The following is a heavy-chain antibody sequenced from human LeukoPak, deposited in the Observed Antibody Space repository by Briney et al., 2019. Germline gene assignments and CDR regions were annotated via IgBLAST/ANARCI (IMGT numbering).Heavy chain of an antibody. V-gene: IGHV4-34*01. Sequence: SETLSLTCAVSGGSFSGYYLSWIRQPPGKGLELIGEIKHSGSTNYNPSLKSRVSISVDTSKNQFSLKLNSVTAADTAVYYCARGGGTGRSITMIRGVRGVYYMDVWGKGTTVTVSS. D-gene: IGHD3-10*01. J-gene: IGHJ6*03. CDR2: IKHSGST. CDR1: GGSFSGYY. CDR3: ARGGGTGRSITMIRGVRGVYYMDV.